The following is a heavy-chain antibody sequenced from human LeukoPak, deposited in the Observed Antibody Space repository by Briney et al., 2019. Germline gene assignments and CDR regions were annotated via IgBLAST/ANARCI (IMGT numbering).Heavy chain of an antibody. CDR2: ISSSSSYI. J-gene: IGHJ4*02. Sequence: GGSLRLSCAASGFTFSSYSMNWVRQAPGKGLEWVSSISSSSSYIYYADSVKGRFTISRDNAKNSLYLQMNSLKTEDTAVYYCARDYYGSGSFDYWGQGTLVTVSS. CDR3: ARDYYGSGSFDY. V-gene: IGHV3-21*04. CDR1: GFTFSSYS. D-gene: IGHD3-10*01.